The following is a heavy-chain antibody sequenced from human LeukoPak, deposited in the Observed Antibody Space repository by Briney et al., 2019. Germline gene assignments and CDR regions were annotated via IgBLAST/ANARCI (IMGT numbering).Heavy chain of an antibody. CDR3: ARDGYSYGKEEFDY. CDR2: INSDGSST. CDR1: GCTFSSYW. V-gene: IGHV3-74*01. J-gene: IGHJ4*02. D-gene: IGHD5-18*01. Sequence: GGSLRLSCAASGCTFSSYWMHWVRQAPGKGLVWVSRINSDGSSTSYADSVKGRFTISRDNAKNTLYLQMNSLRAEDTAVYYCARDGYSYGKEEFDYWGQGTLVTVSS.